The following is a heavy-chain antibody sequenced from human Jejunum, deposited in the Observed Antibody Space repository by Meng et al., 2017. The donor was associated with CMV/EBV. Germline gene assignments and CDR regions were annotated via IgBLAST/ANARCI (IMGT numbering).Heavy chain of an antibody. D-gene: IGHD3-10*01. J-gene: IGHJ4*02. V-gene: IGHV3-48*03. CDR1: FSSYE. CDR3: AKDSGYTVSAPFDY. CDR2: IATSDRFCRRTT. Sequence: FSSYEFNWSRQAPGKGLEWVSHIATSDRFCRRTTKYADSVKGRFTISRDNSNSTLYLQMNSLRAEDTAIYYCAKDSGYTVSAPFDYWGQGTLVTVS.